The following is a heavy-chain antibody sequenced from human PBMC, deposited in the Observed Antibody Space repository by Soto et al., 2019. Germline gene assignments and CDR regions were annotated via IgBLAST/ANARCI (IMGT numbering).Heavy chain of an antibody. Sequence: LRLYCAASGFTFRRYAMHWVRQAPGKGLEWVAVLSYDGSNKYYADSVKGRFTISRDNSKNTLYLQMNSLRAEDTAVYYCARGANGYERYYFDYWGQVALVTVSS. CDR1: GFTFRRYA. J-gene: IGHJ4*02. D-gene: IGHD5-12*01. CDR2: LSYDGSNK. V-gene: IGHV3-30-3*01. CDR3: ARGANGYERYYFDY.